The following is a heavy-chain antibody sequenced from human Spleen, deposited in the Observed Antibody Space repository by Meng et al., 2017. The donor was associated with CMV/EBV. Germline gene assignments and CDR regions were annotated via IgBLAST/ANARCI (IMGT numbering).Heavy chain of an antibody. D-gene: IGHD5-24*01. CDR1: TFTSSV. V-gene: IGHV1-8*01. CDR3: ARGSSRDGYNHAHYLDF. Sequence: TFTSSVITWVRQATGQGLEWMGWMNPNSGDTGSAQQFQGRVTMTRNTATNTAYMELSSLRSEDTAVYYCARGSSRDGYNHAHYLDFWGQGSLVTVSS. CDR2: MNPNSGDT. J-gene: IGHJ4*02.